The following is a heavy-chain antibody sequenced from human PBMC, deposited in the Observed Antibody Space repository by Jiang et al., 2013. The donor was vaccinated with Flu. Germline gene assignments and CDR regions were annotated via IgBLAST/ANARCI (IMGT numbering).Heavy chain of an antibody. CDR3: ARPDYYDSSGSDAFDI. CDR2: IIPILGIA. Sequence: FSSYTISWVRQAPGQGLEWMGRIIPILGIANYAQKFQGRVTITADKSTSTAYMELSSLRSEDTAVYYCARPDYYDSSGSDAFDIWGQGTMVTVSS. J-gene: IGHJ3*02. V-gene: IGHV1-69*02. D-gene: IGHD3-22*01. CDR1: FSSYT.